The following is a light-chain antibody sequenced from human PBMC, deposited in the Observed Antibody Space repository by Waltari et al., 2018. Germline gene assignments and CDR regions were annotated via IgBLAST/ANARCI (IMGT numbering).Light chain of an antibody. CDR1: QSISSW. CDR3: QQYNSYPLT. V-gene: IGKV1-5*03. J-gene: IGKJ4*01. CDR2: KAS. Sequence: DIQMTQSPSTLSASVRDRVTITCRASQSISSWLAWYQQKPWKAPKLLIYKASSLESGVPSRFSGSGSGTEFTLTISSLQPDDFATYYCQQYNSYPLTFGGGTKVEIK.